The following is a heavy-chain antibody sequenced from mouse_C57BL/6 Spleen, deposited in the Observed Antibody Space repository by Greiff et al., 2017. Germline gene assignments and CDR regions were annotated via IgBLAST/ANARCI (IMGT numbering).Heavy chain of an antibody. CDR2: IDPANGNT. CDR3: ARYPSSTMITLYYFDY. J-gene: IGHJ2*01. V-gene: IGHV14-3*01. D-gene: IGHD2-4*01. Sequence: VQLQQSVAELVRPGASVKLSCTASGFNIKNTYMHWVKQRPEQGLEWIGRIDPANGNTKYAPKFQGKATITADTSSNTAYLPHSSLTSEDTAIYYCARYPSSTMITLYYFDYWGQGTTLTVSS. CDR1: GFNIKNTY.